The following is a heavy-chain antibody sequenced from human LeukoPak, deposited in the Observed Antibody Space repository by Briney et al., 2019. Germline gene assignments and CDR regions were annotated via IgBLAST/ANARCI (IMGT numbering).Heavy chain of an antibody. Sequence: GGSLRLSCAVSGFTFSSYAMSWVRQAPGKGLEWVSAISGSGGSTYYADSVKGRFTISRDNSKNTLYLQMNSLRAEDTAVYYCATGTYYYDSSGYYPLDNFDYWGQGTLVTVSS. D-gene: IGHD3-22*01. CDR3: ATGTYYYDSSGYYPLDNFDY. J-gene: IGHJ4*02. V-gene: IGHV3-23*01. CDR1: GFTFSSYA. CDR2: ISGSGGST.